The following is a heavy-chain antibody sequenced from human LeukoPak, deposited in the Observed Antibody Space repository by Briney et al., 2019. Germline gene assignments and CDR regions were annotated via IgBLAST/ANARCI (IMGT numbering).Heavy chain of an antibody. CDR2: INPNSGGT. J-gene: IGHJ1*01. Sequence: GSVKVSCKASGYIFTGYYVHWVRQAPGQGLEWMGWINPNSGGTKYAQKFQGRVTMTRDTSISTAYMELSRLRSDDTAVYYCAREFRYYDSSGLLQHWGQGTLVTVSS. CDR1: GYIFTGYY. V-gene: IGHV1-2*02. D-gene: IGHD3-22*01. CDR3: AREFRYYDSSGLLQH.